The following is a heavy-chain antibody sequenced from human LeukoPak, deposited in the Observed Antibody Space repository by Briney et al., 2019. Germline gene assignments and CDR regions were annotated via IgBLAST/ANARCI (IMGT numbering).Heavy chain of an antibody. Sequence: GGSLRLSCAASGFTFSSYGMHWVRQAPGEGLEWVAVISYDGSNKYYADSVKGRFTISRDNSKNTLYLQMNSLRAEDTAVYYCAKFGITMVRGADAFDIWGQGTMVTVSS. D-gene: IGHD3-10*01. J-gene: IGHJ3*02. CDR3: AKFGITMVRGADAFDI. V-gene: IGHV3-30*18. CDR1: GFTFSSYG. CDR2: ISYDGSNK.